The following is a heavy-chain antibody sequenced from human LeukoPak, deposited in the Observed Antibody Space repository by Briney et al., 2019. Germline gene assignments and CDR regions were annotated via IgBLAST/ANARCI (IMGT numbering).Heavy chain of an antibody. CDR2: IYSGGAT. V-gene: IGHV3-53*01. J-gene: IGHJ5*02. Sequence: GGSLRLSCAASGFIVSRNYMSWVRQAPGKGLEWVSVIYSGGATYYADSVKGRFTISRDNSKNMLYLQMNSLRAEDTAVYYCARGPIVGPTKGFDPWGQGTLVTVSS. CDR3: ARGPIVGPTKGFDP. CDR1: GFIVSRNY. D-gene: IGHD1-26*01.